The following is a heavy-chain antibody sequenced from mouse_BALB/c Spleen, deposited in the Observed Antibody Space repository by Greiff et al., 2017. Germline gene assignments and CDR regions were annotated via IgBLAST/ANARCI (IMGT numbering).Heavy chain of an antibody. Sequence: DVHLVESGGGLVKPGGSLKLSCAASGFTFSSYTMSWVRQTPEKRLEWVATISSGGSYTYYPDSVKGRFTISRDNAKNTLYLQMSSLKSEDTAMYYCTRDKGNSNYFDYWGQGTTLTVSS. V-gene: IGHV5-6-4*01. D-gene: IGHD2-1*01. J-gene: IGHJ2*01. CDR1: GFTFSSYT. CDR3: TRDKGNSNYFDY. CDR2: ISSGGSYT.